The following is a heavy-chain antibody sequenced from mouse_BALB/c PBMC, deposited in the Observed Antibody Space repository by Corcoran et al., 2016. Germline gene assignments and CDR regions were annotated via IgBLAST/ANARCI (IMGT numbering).Heavy chain of an antibody. CDR1: GFNIKDTY. CDR3: VNWDWYLDV. J-gene: IGHJ1*01. D-gene: IGHD4-1*01. V-gene: IGHV14-3*02. Sequence: EVQLQQSGAELVKPGASVKLSCTASGFNIKDTYMHRVKQSPEQGLEWIGRSDPANGNTNYDPKFQGKSTITADTSSNTAYLQLSSLTSEDTAVYYCVNWDWYLDVWGAGTTVTVSS. CDR2: SDPANGNT.